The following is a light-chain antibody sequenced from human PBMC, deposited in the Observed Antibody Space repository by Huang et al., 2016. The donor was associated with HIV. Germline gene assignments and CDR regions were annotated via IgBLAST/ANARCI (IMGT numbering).Light chain of an antibody. Sequence: EIVLTQSPVTLSMSPGQRATLSCRARQNINTYLAWYQQKPGQAPRLLIYDASNMATVSPAMFSGSASRTDFTLTISSLEPDDFVVYFCQQRSSWPLTFGGGTTIEIK. J-gene: IGKJ4*01. CDR2: DAS. CDR1: QNINTY. V-gene: IGKV3-11*01. CDR3: QQRSSWPLT.